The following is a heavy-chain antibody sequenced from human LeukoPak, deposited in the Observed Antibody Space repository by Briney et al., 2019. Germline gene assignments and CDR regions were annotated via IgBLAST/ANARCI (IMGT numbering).Heavy chain of an antibody. D-gene: IGHD3-22*01. V-gene: IGHV3-7*03. CDR2: IKQDGSEK. CDR3: ARGSGYYPQYFQH. J-gene: IGHJ1*01. CDR1: GFTFSSYW. Sequence: GGSLRLSCAASGFTFSSYWMSWVRQAPGKGLEWVANIKQDGSEKYYADSVKGRFTISRDNSKNSLYLQMNSLRTEDTALYYCARGSGYYPQYFQHWGQGTLVTVSS.